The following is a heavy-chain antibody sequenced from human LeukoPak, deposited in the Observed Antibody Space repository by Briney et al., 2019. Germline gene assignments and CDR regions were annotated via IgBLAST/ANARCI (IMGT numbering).Heavy chain of an antibody. CDR1: GGSISNTNW. CDR2: ISLSGLT. Sequence: PSETLSLTCGVSGGSISNTNWWSWVRQPPGQGLEWIGEISLSGLTNYNPSLKRRVTVSLDKSKNHLSLNLTSVTAADTAVYYCSRANGAFSPFCYWGQGTLVTVPS. V-gene: IGHV4-4*02. D-gene: IGHD3-3*01. CDR3: SRANGAFSPFCY. J-gene: IGHJ4*02.